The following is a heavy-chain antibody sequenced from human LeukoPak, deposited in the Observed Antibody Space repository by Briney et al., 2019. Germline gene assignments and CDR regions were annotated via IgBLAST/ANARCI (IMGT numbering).Heavy chain of an antibody. CDR1: GFTFSSYW. CDR3: ARDTSPDYDILTGYLFDY. CDR2: IKQDGSEK. V-gene: IGHV3-7*01. J-gene: IGHJ4*02. Sequence: GGSLRLSCAASGFTFSSYWMSWVRQAPGKGLEWVANIKQDGSEKYYVDSVKGRFTISRDNAKNSLYLQMNSLRAEDTAVYYCARDTSPDYDILTGYLFDYWGQGTLVTVSS. D-gene: IGHD3-9*01.